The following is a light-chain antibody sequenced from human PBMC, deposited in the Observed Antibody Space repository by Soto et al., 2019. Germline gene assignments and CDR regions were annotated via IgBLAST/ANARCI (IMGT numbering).Light chain of an antibody. CDR1: RSVNSN. CDR2: YAS. V-gene: IGKV3-15*01. CDR3: QQYNDWPLT. Sequence: EIVMTQSPATLSVSPGERATLSCRASRSVNSNLAWYQQKPGQAPRLLIYYASTRATGIPARFSGSGSGTEFTLTISSLQSEDFAVYYCQQYNDWPLTFGGGTKVDIK. J-gene: IGKJ4*01.